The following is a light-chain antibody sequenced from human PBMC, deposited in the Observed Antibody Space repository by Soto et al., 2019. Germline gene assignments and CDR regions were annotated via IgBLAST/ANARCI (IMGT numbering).Light chain of an antibody. Sequence: DIRGTQSPPSLCASVGDRVTFPCRSSQTITTWMAWYQQKPGKAPKLLVYDASTLQSGVATRFSGSGSGTEFTLIISGLQPEDSATYYCQQYTNTNNPWMFGQGTKVDIK. J-gene: IGKJ1*01. CDR1: QTITTW. CDR3: QQYTNTNNPWM. V-gene: IGKV1-5*01. CDR2: DAS.